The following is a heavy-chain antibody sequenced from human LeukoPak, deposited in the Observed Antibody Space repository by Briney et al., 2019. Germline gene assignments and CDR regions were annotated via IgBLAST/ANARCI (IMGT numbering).Heavy chain of an antibody. CDR2: IYYSGST. J-gene: IGHJ4*02. D-gene: IGHD6-19*01. V-gene: IGHV4-39*07. Sequence: SETLSLTCTVSGGSISSSSYYWGWIRQPPGKGLEWIGSIYYSGSTYYNPSLKSRVTISVDTSKNQFSLKLSSVTAADTAVYYCARDRIAVAKYNPFDYWGQGTLVTVSS. CDR1: GGSISSSSYY. CDR3: ARDRIAVAKYNPFDY.